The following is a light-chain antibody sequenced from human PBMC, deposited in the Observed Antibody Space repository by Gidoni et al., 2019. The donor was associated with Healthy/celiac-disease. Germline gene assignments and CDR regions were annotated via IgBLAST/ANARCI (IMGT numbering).Light chain of an antibody. CDR3: QQRSNWPLAFT. CDR1: QSVSSY. Sequence: DIVLTQSPATLSLSPGERATLSCRASQSVSSYLAWYQQNPGQAPRLLIYDASNRATGIPARFSGSGSGTDFTLTISSLEPEDFAVYYCQQRSNWPLAFTFGPGTKVDIK. V-gene: IGKV3-11*01. J-gene: IGKJ3*01. CDR2: DAS.